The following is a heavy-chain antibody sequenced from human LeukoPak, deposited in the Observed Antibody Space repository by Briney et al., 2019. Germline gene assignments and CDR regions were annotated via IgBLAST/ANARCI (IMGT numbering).Heavy chain of an antibody. CDR3: TKEGAVNAKYAFDL. D-gene: IGHD4-11*01. CDR1: GFTFSSYG. J-gene: IGHJ3*01. CDR2: LSDGGSHE. Sequence: GRSLRLSCAASGFTFSSYGMHWVRQAPGKGLEWVAVLSDGGSHEWFADSVKGRFTISRDNSKSTLYLQMNSLRVEDTAVYYCTKEGAVNAKYAFDLWGQGTVVTVSS. V-gene: IGHV3-30*18.